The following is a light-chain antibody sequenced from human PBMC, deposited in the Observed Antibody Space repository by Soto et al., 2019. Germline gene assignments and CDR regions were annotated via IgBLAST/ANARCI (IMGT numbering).Light chain of an antibody. Sequence: QPVLTQSPSASASLGASVKLTCTLSSGHSSYAIACHQQQPEKGPRYLMKLNSDGSHSKGDGIPDRFSGSSSGAARYLTISSLQSEDDADYYCQTWGTGIHYVFGTGTKLTVL. V-gene: IGLV4-69*01. J-gene: IGLJ1*01. CDR1: SGHSSYA. CDR2: LNSDGSH. CDR3: QTWGTGIHYV.